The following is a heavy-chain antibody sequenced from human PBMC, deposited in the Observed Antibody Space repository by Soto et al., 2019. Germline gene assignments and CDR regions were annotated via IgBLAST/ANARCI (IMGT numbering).Heavy chain of an antibody. CDR2: INPNSGGT. J-gene: IGHJ6*02. CDR1: GYAFTGYY. CDR3: ARDRSTIPHYYYYYGMDV. V-gene: IGHV1-2*02. Sequence: ASVKVSCKASGYAFTGYYMHWVLQAPGQGLEWMGWINPNSGGTNYAQKFQGRVTMTRDTSISTAYMELSRLRSDDTAVYYCARDRSTIPHYYYYYGMDVWGQGTTVTVSS. D-gene: IGHD3-3*01.